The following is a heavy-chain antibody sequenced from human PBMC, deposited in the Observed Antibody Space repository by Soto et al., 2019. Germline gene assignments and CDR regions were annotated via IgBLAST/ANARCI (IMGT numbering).Heavy chain of an antibody. CDR1: GFIFSTYV. J-gene: IGHJ4*02. V-gene: IGHV3-33*01. CDR3: ARDPYSNYVYYFDY. CDR2: IWYDGSKI. D-gene: IGHD4-4*01. Sequence: ESGGGVVQPGRSLRLSCAASGFIFSTYVMNWVRQAPGKGLEWVAVIWYDGSKIYYADSVKGRFTISRDNSKNTLYLQMNSLRAEDTAVYYCARDPYSNYVYYFDYWGQGTLVTVSS.